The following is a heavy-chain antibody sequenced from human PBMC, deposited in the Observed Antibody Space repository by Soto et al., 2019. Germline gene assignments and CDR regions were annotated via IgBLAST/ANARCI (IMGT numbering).Heavy chain of an antibody. CDR3: ARGSGYGSAFYYGMDV. V-gene: IGHV4-4*02. CDR2: SHHSGST. Sequence: SETLSLTCAVSGGSISSSNRWSWVRQPPGKGLEWIGESHHSGSTNYNPSLKSRVTISVDKSKNQFSLKLSSVTAADTAVYYCARGSGYGSAFYYGMDVWGQGTTVTVSS. CDR1: GGSISSSNR. D-gene: IGHD5-12*01. J-gene: IGHJ6*02.